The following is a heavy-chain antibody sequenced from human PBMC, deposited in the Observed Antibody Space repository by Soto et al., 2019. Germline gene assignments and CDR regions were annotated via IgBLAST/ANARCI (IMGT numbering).Heavy chain of an antibody. D-gene: IGHD5-18*01. V-gene: IGHV1-69*13. CDR1: GGTFSSDA. J-gene: IGHJ6*02. CDR2: IIPNFGTT. CDR3: ARDPVDTYMLTGYYGMDV. Sequence: EXSRKDSCKASGGTFSSDAIDWVRQAPGQGLERMGGIIPNFGTTNYAQKFQGRATITADESTSTVYMELSSLRSEDTAVYYCARDPVDTYMLTGYYGMDVWGQGTTVTVSS.